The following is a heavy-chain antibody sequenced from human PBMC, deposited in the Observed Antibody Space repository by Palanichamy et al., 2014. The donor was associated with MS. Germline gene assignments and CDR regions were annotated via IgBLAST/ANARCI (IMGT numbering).Heavy chain of an antibody. J-gene: IGHJ4*02. CDR2: ISGSGGST. D-gene: IGHD3-22*01. V-gene: IGHV3-23*01. Sequence: EVQLLEVWGRAWYSLGGPVRLSCAASGFTFSSYAMSWVRQAPGKGLEWVSAISGSGGSTYYADSVKGRFTISRDNSKNTLYLQMNSLRAEDTAVYYCAKALEDEYYYDSSGSNPPFDYWGQGTLVTVSS. CDR3: AKALEDEYYYDSSGSNPPFDY. CDR1: GFTFSSYA.